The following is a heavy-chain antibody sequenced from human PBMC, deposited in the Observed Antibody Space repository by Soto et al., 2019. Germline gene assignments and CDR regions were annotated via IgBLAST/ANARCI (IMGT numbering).Heavy chain of an antibody. J-gene: IGHJ5*02. V-gene: IGHV6-1*01. CDR2: TYYRSKWYN. CDR1: GDSVSSNSAA. CDR3: ARDRVAVAGTTVGNWFDP. Sequence: PSQTLSLICAISGDSVSSNSAAWNWIRQSPSRGLEWLGRTYYRSKWYNDYAVSVKSRITINPDTSKNQFSLQLNSVTPEDTAVYYCARDRVAVAGTTVGNWFDPWGQGTLVTVSS. D-gene: IGHD6-19*01.